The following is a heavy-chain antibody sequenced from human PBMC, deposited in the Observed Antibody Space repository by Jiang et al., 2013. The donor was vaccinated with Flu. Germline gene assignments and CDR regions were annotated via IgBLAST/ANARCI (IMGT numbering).Heavy chain of an antibody. V-gene: IGHV1-18*01. CDR3: ARDSGGPYCSGGSCPSIDY. J-gene: IGHJ4*02. D-gene: IGHD2-15*01. CDR1: GYTFTSYG. Sequence: SGAEVKKPGASVKVSCKASGYTFTSYGISWVRQAPGQGLEWMGWISAYNGNTHYAQKLQHRVTMTTDTSTSTAYMELRSLRSDDTAVYYCARDSGGPYCSGGSCPSIDYWGQGTLVTVSS. CDR2: ISAYNGNT.